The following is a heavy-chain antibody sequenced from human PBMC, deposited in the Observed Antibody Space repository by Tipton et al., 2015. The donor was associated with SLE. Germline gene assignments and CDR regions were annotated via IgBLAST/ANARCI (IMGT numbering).Heavy chain of an antibody. CDR2: INHSGST. CDR3: ARGRGNWNLFTGYDHPYFDS. Sequence: GLVKPSETLSLTCAVYGGSFSGFYWSWIRQPPGKGLEWIGEINHSGSTNYNPSLKSRVTMSVDTSKNQFSLKLSSVTAADAAVYYCARGRGNWNLFTGYDHPYFDSWGQGTLVTVSS. D-gene: IGHD1-7*01. J-gene: IGHJ4*02. V-gene: IGHV4-34*01. CDR1: GGSFSGFY.